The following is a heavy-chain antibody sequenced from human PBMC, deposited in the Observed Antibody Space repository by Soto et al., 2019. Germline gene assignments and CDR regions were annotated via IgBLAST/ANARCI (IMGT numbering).Heavy chain of an antibody. CDR2: IKQDGSEK. D-gene: IGHD6-6*01. V-gene: IGHV3-7*01. Sequence: LSLTCAASGFTFSSYWMSWVRQAPGKGLEWVANIKQDGSEKYYVDSVKGRFTISRDNAKNSLYLQMNSLRAEDTAVYYCARDGGIAARPGAFDIWGQGTMVTVSS. J-gene: IGHJ3*02. CDR1: GFTFSSYW. CDR3: ARDGGIAARPGAFDI.